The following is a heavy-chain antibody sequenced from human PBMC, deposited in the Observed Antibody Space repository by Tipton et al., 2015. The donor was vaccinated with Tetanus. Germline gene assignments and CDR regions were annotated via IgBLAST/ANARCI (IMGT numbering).Heavy chain of an antibody. V-gene: IGHV4-31*02. CDR1: GGSISSGDYF. Sequence: LRLSCSVSGGSISSGDYFWSWIRQLPGKGLECLGNFHHSGSTYYDPSLKSRVTISTDTSKNQFSLRLSSVTAADTAVYYCARRSFLVRGGYYFDYWGQGTLVTVSS. CDR3: ARRSFLVRGGYYFDY. D-gene: IGHD6-13*01. CDR2: FHHSGST. J-gene: IGHJ4*02.